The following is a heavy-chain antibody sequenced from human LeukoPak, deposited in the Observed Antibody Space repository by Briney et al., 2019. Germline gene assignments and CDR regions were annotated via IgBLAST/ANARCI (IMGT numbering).Heavy chain of an antibody. J-gene: IGHJ4*02. CDR3: AKDPYYYGSGSCGPDY. D-gene: IGHD3-10*01. CDR1: GFTFSSYG. Sequence: GGSLRLSCAASGFTFSSYGMHWVRQAPGKGLEWVAVISYDGSNKYYADSVKGRFTISRDNSKNTLYLQMNSLRAEDTAVYYCAKDPYYYGSGSCGPDYWGQGTLVTVSS. CDR2: ISYDGSNK. V-gene: IGHV3-30*18.